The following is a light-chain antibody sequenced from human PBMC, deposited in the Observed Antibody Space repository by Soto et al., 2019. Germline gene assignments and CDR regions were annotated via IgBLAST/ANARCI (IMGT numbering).Light chain of an antibody. CDR1: QGISRY. V-gene: IGKV1-27*01. CDR2: AAS. J-gene: IGKJ1*01. CDR3: QRYNRAPRT. Sequence: DFQMTQSPSSLSASVGDRVTITCRASQGISRYLSWYQQKPVKVPKLLISAASTLQSGVPSRFSGSGSGTDFTLTISSLQPEDVATYYCQRYNRAPRTFGQGTKVELK.